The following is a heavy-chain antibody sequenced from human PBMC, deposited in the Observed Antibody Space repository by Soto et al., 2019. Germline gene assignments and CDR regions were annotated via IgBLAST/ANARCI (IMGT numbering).Heavy chain of an antibody. V-gene: IGHV1-46*01. Sequence: ASVKVPCKASGYTFTSYYMHWVRQAPGQGLEWMGIINPSGGSTSYAQKFQGRVTMTRDTSTSTVYMELSSLRSEDTAVYYCARVKKLSSQDFGVVIMDSPYYYGMDVWGQGTTVTVSS. CDR1: GYTFTSYY. J-gene: IGHJ6*02. D-gene: IGHD3-3*01. CDR2: INPSGGST. CDR3: ARVKKLSSQDFGVVIMDSPYYYGMDV.